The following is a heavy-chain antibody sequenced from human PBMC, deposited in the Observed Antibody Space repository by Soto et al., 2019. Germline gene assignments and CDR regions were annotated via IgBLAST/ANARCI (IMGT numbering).Heavy chain of an antibody. D-gene: IGHD3-16*01. CDR1: GFTFSSYA. CDR2: ISGSSDRT. CDR3: AKDGGVGLIAFDS. Sequence: LRLSCAASGFTFSSYAMSWVRQAPGKGLEWVSSISGSSDRTYYADSVKGRFTISRDNSKNTLYLQMNSLRAEDTAVYYCAKDGGVGLIAFDSWGQGTLVTVSS. V-gene: IGHV3-23*01. J-gene: IGHJ4*02.